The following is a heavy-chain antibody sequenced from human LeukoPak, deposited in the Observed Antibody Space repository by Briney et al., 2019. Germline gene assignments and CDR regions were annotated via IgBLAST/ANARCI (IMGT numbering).Heavy chain of an antibody. J-gene: IGHJ4*02. CDR1: GGSFSGYY. D-gene: IGHD3-22*01. CDR2: INHSGST. Sequence: SETLSLTCAVYGGSFSGYYWSWIHQPPGKGLEWIGEINHSGSTNYTPSLKSRVTISVDTSKNQFSLKLSSVTAADTAVYYCASVYYDSSGYYIPEYWGQGTLVTVSS. CDR3: ASVYYDSSGYYIPEY. V-gene: IGHV4-34*01.